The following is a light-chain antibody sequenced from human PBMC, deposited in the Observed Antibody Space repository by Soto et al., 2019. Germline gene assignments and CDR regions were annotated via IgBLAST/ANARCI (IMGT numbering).Light chain of an antibody. CDR3: QQTYNTPRT. Sequence: DIQMTQSPSSLSASVGDEVTITCRASQSISNYLNWYQQKPGKAPNLLIYAAYSLQIGVPSRFSGSGSGTDFTLTISGPQPKDFATYYCQQTYNTPRTFGQGTKVEI. CDR1: QSISNY. V-gene: IGKV1-39*01. J-gene: IGKJ1*01. CDR2: AAY.